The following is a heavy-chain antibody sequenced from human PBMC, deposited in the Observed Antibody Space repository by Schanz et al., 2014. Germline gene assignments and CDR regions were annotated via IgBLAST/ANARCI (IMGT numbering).Heavy chain of an antibody. CDR2: INPNSGDT. D-gene: IGHD2-2*01. V-gene: IGHV1-2*02. Sequence: QVQLVQSGAEVKKPGASVTVSCKASGYTFTGYYMHWVRQTPGQGLEWMGWINPNSGDTEYGQQFEGRVTLTRDTSISTAYMELSSLTSDDTAVYYCARELCSSTTCYVRYDPWGQGTLVTVSS. CDR1: GYTFTGYY. CDR3: ARELCSSTTCYVRYDP. J-gene: IGHJ5*02.